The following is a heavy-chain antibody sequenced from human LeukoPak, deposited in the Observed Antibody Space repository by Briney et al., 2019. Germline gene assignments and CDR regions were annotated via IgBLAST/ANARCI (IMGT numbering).Heavy chain of an antibody. CDR3: ARVGRGDHTWGSYSFDY. Sequence: SETLSLTCSVSGGSINGYYWGWIRQPPGKGLEWIGYINYSGSTNYNPSLQSQVTISLDTSKNHFSLKLTSVTAADTAVYYCARVGRGDHTWGSYSFDYWGQGALVTVSS. V-gene: IGHV4-59*01. CDR2: INYSGST. J-gene: IGHJ4*02. D-gene: IGHD3-16*01. CDR1: GGSINGYY.